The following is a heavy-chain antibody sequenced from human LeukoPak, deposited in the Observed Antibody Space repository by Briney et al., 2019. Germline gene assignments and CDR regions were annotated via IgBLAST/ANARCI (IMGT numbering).Heavy chain of an antibody. J-gene: IGHJ4*02. CDR1: GLTFSTSA. V-gene: IGHV3-23*01. D-gene: IGHD3-22*01. Sequence: GGSLRLSCTASGLTFSTSAMSWVRQAPGKGLEWVSSISGSGGIAYYADSVKGRFTISRDNSNNTLSLQMSGLRVEDTAVYYCAKDHGYYDSSGYRDYWGQGTLVTVSS. CDR3: AKDHGYYDSSGYRDY. CDR2: ISGSGGIA.